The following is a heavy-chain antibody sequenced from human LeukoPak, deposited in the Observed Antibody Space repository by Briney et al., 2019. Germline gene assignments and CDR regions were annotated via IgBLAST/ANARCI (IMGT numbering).Heavy chain of an antibody. J-gene: IGHJ4*02. V-gene: IGHV3-23*01. CDR2: ISGSGGST. Sequence: EPGGSLRLSCAASGFTFSDYYMSWVRQAPGKGLEWVSAISGSGGSTYYADSVKGRFTISRDNSKNTLYLQMNSLRAEDTAVYYCAKAPHGSYSRTFDYWGQGTLVTVSS. D-gene: IGHD1-26*01. CDR1: GFTFSDYY. CDR3: AKAPHGSYSRTFDY.